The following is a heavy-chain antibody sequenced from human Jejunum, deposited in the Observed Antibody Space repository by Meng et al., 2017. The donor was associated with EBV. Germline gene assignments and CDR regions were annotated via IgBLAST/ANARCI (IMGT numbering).Heavy chain of an antibody. CDR2: ISTYSGNT. CDR1: GYTFTTYG. V-gene: IGHV1-18*01. J-gene: IGHJ4*02. CDR3: ARDRSNSDY. Sequence: QVQLVQSGTEVKKPGASVKVSCKTSGYTFTTYGITWVRQAPGQRLEWMGWISTYSGNTDCAQKFQDRLTMTTNTSTSTVYMELRSLTSDDTAVYYCARDRSNSDYWGQGTLVTVSS. D-gene: IGHD5-24*01.